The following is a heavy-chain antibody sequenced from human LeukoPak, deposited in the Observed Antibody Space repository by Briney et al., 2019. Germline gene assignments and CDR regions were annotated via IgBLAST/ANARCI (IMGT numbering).Heavy chain of an antibody. J-gene: IGHJ5*02. CDR1: GGSISSDY. CDR3: ARDARYSYGFQGWFDP. Sequence: SETLSLTCTVSGGSISSDYWSWIRQPPGKGLEWIGYIYYSGSTNYNPSLKSRVTISVDTSKNQFSLKLSSVTAADTAVYYGARDARYSYGFQGWFDPWGQGTLVTVSS. V-gene: IGHV4-59*01. D-gene: IGHD5-18*01. CDR2: IYYSGST.